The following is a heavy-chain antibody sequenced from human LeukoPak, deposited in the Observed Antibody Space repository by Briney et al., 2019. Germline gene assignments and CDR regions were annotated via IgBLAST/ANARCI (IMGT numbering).Heavy chain of an antibody. CDR1: GGSISSYY. D-gene: IGHD3-10*01. Sequence: SETLSLTCTVSGGSISSYYWSWIRQPPGKGLDWIGEINHSGSTNYNPSLKSRVTISVDTSKNQFSLKLSSVTAADTAVYYCAGDTITMVRGVIDYWGQGTLVTVSS. V-gene: IGHV4-34*01. CDR2: INHSGST. CDR3: AGDTITMVRGVIDY. J-gene: IGHJ4*02.